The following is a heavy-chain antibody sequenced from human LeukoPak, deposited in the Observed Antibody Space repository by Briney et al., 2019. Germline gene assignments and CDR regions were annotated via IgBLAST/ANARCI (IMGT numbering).Heavy chain of an antibody. CDR1: GGSISSHY. J-gene: IGHJ4*02. CDR2: IYYSGTT. Sequence: SETLSLTCTVSGGSISSHYWSWIRQPPGKGLEWIGYIYYSGTTNYNPSLKSRVTISVDTSKNQFSLKLSSVTAADTAVYYCASGAMVSPFDFWGQGTLVTVSS. CDR3: ASGAMVSPFDF. V-gene: IGHV4-59*11. D-gene: IGHD5-18*01.